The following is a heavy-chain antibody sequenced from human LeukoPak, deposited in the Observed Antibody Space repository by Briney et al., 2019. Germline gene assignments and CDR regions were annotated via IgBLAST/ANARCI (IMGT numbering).Heavy chain of an antibody. CDR1: GFTLSTYE. Sequence: PGGSLRLSCAASGFTLSTYEMNWVRRAPGKGLEWVSYTSTSGSIKYYTGSVKGRFTISRDNAKNSLYLQMNSLRPEDTAVYYCAKYLFVSTPFFDYWGQGTLVAVSS. CDR2: TSTSGSIK. J-gene: IGHJ4*02. CDR3: AKYLFVSTPFFDY. D-gene: IGHD5/OR15-5a*01. V-gene: IGHV3-48*03.